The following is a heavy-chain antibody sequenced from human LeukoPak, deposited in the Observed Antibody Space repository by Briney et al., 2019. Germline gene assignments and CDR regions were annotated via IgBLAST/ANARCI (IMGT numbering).Heavy chain of an antibody. Sequence: PSETLSLTCTVSGGSISSYYWSWIRQPPGKGLEWIGYIYYSGSINYNPSLKSRVTISVDTSKNQFSLKLSSVTAADTAVYYCARLTWIQLSSAYYFDYWGQGTLVTVSS. CDR2: IYYSGSI. D-gene: IGHD5-18*01. J-gene: IGHJ4*02. CDR1: GGSISSYY. V-gene: IGHV4-59*08. CDR3: ARLTWIQLSSAYYFDY.